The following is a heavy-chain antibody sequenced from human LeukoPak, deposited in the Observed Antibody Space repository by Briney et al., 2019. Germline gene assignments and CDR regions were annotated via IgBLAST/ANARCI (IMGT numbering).Heavy chain of an antibody. Sequence: SETLSLTCAVYGGSFSGYYWSWIRQPPGKGLEWIGEINHSGSTNYNPSLKSRVTITVDTSKNQFSLKLSSVTAADTAVYYYARDGLGYCSSTSCYPPYYYYYMDVWGKGTTVTVSS. CDR2: INHSGST. CDR1: GGSFSGYY. J-gene: IGHJ6*03. V-gene: IGHV4-34*01. CDR3: ARDGLGYCSSTSCYPPYYYYYMDV. D-gene: IGHD2-2*01.